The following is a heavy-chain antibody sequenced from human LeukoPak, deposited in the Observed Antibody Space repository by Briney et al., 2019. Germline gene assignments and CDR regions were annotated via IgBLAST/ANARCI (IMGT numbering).Heavy chain of an antibody. Sequence: GGSLRLSCAASGFTFSSYSMNWVHQAPGKGLEWVSYISSSSSTIYYADSVKGRFTISRDNAKNSLYLQMNSLRAGDTAVYYCLLAFDYWGQGTLVTVSS. J-gene: IGHJ4*02. CDR3: LLAFDY. CDR1: GFTFSSYS. D-gene: IGHD2-15*01. CDR2: ISSSSSTI. V-gene: IGHV3-48*01.